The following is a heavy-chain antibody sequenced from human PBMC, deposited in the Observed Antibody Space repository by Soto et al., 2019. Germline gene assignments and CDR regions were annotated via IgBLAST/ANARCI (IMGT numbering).Heavy chain of an antibody. CDR3: ARSWVTGKGGIDV. Sequence: QVQLVQSGAEVKKPGASVKVSCKASGYTFTSYGLSWVRQAPGQGLEWMGWINGYTGNTNYAQKFQGRVTMTTDTSTNTAYLDLWTLISDDTDVYYCARSWVTGKGGIDVWGQGTTVTVSS. D-gene: IGHD3-16*01. CDR1: GYTFTSYG. V-gene: IGHV1-18*01. CDR2: INGYTGNT. J-gene: IGHJ6*02.